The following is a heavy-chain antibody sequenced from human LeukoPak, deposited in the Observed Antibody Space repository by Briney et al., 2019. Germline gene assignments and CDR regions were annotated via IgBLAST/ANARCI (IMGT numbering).Heavy chain of an antibody. V-gene: IGHV3-7*01. CDR1: GLTFNRDW. Sequence: GGSLRLSCAASGLTFNRDWMNWVRQAPGKGLGWVANIKQDGSVKNYVDSVKGRFTISRDNAKNSLYLQMNSLRVEDTAVYYCASGPDYGYCHFWGQGTLVTVSS. CDR2: IKQDGSVK. J-gene: IGHJ4*02. D-gene: IGHD5-18*01. CDR3: ASGPDYGYCHF.